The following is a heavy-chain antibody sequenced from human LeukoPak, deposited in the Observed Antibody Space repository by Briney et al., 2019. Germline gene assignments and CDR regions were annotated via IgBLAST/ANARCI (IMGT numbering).Heavy chain of an antibody. CDR2: ITGSSGLI. V-gene: IGHV3-48*01. CDR1: GFNFNTYS. J-gene: IGHJ4*02. Sequence: QPGGSLRLSCTASGFNFNTYSVDWVRQAPGKGLGWLSYITGSSGLIYYADSVKGRFTVSRDNAKSSLYLQMNSLRAEDTAVYYCARVRGPSLSTSYFDYWGQGILVTVSP. CDR3: ARVRGPSLSTSYFDY.